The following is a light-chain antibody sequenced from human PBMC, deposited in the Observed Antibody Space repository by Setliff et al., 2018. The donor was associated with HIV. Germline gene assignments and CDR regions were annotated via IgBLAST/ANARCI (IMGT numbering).Light chain of an antibody. V-gene: IGKV3-20*01. Sequence: EIVLTQSPGTLSLSPGERATLSCRASQSVSSSYLAWYQQKPGQAPRLLIYGASRRATGIPDRFSGSGSGTDFTLTISRLEPEDFAVYYCQQCGSSLWTFGQGTKV. CDR2: GAS. J-gene: IGKJ1*01. CDR1: QSVSSSY. CDR3: QQCGSSLWT.